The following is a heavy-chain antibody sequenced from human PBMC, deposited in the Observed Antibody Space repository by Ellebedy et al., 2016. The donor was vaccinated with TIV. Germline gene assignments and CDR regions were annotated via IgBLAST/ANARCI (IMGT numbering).Heavy chain of an antibody. CDR2: IGGTGST. CDR3: ARDNRTRGRDY. D-gene: IGHD5-12*01. Sequence: GESLKISCAASGFTFSSYTMSWVRQAPGKGLEWVSSIGGTGSTFYVDSVKGRFTISRDNAKNSLYLQMNSLSAEDTAVYYCARDNRTRGRDYWGQGTLVTVSS. CDR1: GFTFSSYT. V-gene: IGHV3-21*01. J-gene: IGHJ4*02.